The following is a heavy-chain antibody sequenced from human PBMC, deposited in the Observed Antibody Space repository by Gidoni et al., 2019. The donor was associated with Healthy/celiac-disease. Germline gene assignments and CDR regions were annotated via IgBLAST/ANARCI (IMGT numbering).Heavy chain of an antibody. D-gene: IGHD3-10*01. J-gene: IGHJ6*03. V-gene: IGHV3-20*03. CDR3: ARGGMVRGVMGPSPYYYNYMDV. CDR2: INWNGGST. Sequence: GLEWDSGINWNGGSTGYADSVKARFTISRDNATNSLYLQMNSRRAEDTALYYCARGGMVRGVMGPSPYYYNYMDVWGKGTTVTVSS.